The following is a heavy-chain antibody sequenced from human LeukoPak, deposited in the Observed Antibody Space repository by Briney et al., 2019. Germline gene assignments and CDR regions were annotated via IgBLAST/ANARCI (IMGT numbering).Heavy chain of an antibody. Sequence: SETLSLTCTVSVGSISSGDYYWSWIPQPPGKGLEWIGYIYYSGSTYYNPSLKSRVTLSVDTSKNQFPLKLSSVTAADPAVYYCARGGGWFDPWGQGTLVTVSS. V-gene: IGHV4-30-4*08. D-gene: IGHD3-16*01. CDR3: ARGGGWFDP. CDR2: IYYSGST. J-gene: IGHJ5*02. CDR1: VGSISSGDYY.